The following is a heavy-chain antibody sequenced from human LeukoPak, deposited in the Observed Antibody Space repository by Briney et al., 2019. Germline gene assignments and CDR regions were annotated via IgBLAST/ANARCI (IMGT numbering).Heavy chain of an antibody. J-gene: IGHJ5*02. V-gene: IGHV3-74*01. CDR2: IDDDGAGT. Sequence: GGSLRLSCAASGFPFSGYWMHWVRHSPGKGLVWVSRIDDDGAGTTYADSVKGRFTISRDNAKNTLYLQMNSLRVEDTAVYYCARSASGYDAWGQGTLVTVSS. CDR3: ARSASGYDA. D-gene: IGHD5-12*01. CDR1: GFPFSGYW.